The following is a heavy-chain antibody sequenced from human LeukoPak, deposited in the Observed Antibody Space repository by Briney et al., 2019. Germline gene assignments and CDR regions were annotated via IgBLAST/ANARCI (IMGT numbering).Heavy chain of an antibody. J-gene: IGHJ6*02. D-gene: IGHD1-26*01. V-gene: IGHV4-39*01. CDR1: GGSISSSSYY. Sequence: SETLSLTCTVSGGSISSSSYYWGWIRQPPGKGLEWIGSIYYSGSTYYNPSLKSRVTISVDTSKNQSSLKLSSVTAADTAVYYCASSRIVGATLYYYYGMDVWGQGTTVTVSS. CDR3: ASSRIVGATLYYYYGMDV. CDR2: IYYSGST.